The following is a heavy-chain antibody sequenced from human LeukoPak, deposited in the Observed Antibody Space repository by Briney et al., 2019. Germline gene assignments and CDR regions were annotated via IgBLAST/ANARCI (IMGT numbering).Heavy chain of an antibody. D-gene: IGHD5-18*01. CDR2: IKQDGSEK. CDR3: ARVGYSYGYHWYFDL. Sequence: GGSLRLSCAASGFTFSSYWMSWVRQAPGKGLEWVANIKQDGSEKYYVDSVKGRFTISRDNAKNSLYLQMNSLRAEDTAVYYCARVGYSYGYHWYFDLWGRGTLVTVSS. V-gene: IGHV3-7*01. CDR1: GFTFSSYW. J-gene: IGHJ2*01.